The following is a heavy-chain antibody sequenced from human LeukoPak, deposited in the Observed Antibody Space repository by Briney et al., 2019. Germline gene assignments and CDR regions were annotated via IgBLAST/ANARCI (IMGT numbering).Heavy chain of an antibody. CDR3: ARFVVIMKGVGDAFDI. CDR1: GFTFSSYS. D-gene: IGHD3-3*01. V-gene: IGHV3-21*01. J-gene: IGHJ3*02. Sequence: GGSLRLSCAASGFTFSSYSMNWVRQAPGKGLEWVSSISSSSSYIYYADSVKGRFTISRDNAKNSLYLQMNSLRAEDTAVYYCARFVVIMKGVGDAFDIWGQGTMVTVSS. CDR2: ISSSSSYI.